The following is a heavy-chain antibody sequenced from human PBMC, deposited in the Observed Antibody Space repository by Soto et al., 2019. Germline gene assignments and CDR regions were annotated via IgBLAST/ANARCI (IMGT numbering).Heavy chain of an antibody. Sequence: QVQLQESGPGLVRPSETLSLTCTVSSDSISSYYWIWIRQPPGKGLEWIGYTDYSGNTNYNPTLKSPLTKSGDTSKNQFSLRLSSVTAADTAVYYCAMAVGDPLYCLDYWGQGTLVTVSS. CDR1: SDSISSYY. CDR2: TDYSGNT. J-gene: IGHJ4*02. CDR3: AMAVGDPLYCLDY. D-gene: IGHD6-19*01. V-gene: IGHV4-59*08.